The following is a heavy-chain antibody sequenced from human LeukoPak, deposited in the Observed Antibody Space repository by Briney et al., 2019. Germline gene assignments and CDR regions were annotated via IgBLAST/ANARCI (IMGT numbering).Heavy chain of an antibody. CDR1: GGTFSSYA. V-gene: IGHV1-69*04. Sequence: SVKVSCKASGGTFSSYAISWVRQAPGRGLEWMGRIIPILGIANYAQKFQGRVTITADKSTSTAYMELSSLRSEDTAVYYCARNPHSGTLNYWGQGTLVTVSS. J-gene: IGHJ4*02. CDR3: ARNPHSGTLNY. D-gene: IGHD1-1*01. CDR2: IIPILGIA.